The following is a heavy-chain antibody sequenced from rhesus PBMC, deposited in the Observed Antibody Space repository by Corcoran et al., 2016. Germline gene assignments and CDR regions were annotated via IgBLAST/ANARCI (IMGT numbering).Heavy chain of an antibody. J-gene: IGHJ4*01. CDR3: ARVVGCSSTDCHGYYFDY. D-gene: IGHD2-15*01. CDR2: IRSVGST. CDR1: GGSISSNY. Sequence: QVQLQQWGEGLVKPSETLSLTCAVYGGSISSNYWSWLRQPPGKGLECIGRIRSVGSTNYNPSLKSRVAISIDTSKNQFSLKLSSVTAADTAVYYCARVVGCSSTDCHGYYFDYWGQGVLVTVSS. V-gene: IGHV4-160*01.